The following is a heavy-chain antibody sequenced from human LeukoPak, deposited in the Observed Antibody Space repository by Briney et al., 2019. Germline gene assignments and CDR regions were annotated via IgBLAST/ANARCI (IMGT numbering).Heavy chain of an antibody. V-gene: IGHV4-59*01. Sequence: SETLSLTCGVSGGSISTYYWSWIRQPPGKGLEWIGYIDYSGSTNYNPSLKSRVSISVDTSKKQFSLKLSSVTAADTAVYYCARVGPWCFDLWGRGTLVTVSS. CDR1: GGSISTYY. CDR3: ARVGPWCFDL. J-gene: IGHJ2*01. CDR2: IDYSGST.